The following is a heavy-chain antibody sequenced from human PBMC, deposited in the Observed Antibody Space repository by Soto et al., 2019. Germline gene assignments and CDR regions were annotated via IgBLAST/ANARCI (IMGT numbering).Heavy chain of an antibody. CDR3: PWGGDRDIAAH. Sequence: PSETLSLTCAVYGGSFSGYYWSWIRQPPGKGLEWSGEINHSGSTNYNPALKRRATISVDTSKTQSSLKMTSVNTADTAMYYCPWGGDRDIAAHWGQGPLVIVSS. CDR2: INHSGST. CDR1: GGSFSGYY. D-gene: IGHD2-15*01. J-gene: IGHJ4*02. V-gene: IGHV4-34*01.